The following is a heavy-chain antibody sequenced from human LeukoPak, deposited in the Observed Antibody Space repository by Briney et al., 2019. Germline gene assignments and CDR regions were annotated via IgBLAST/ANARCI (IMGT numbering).Heavy chain of an antibody. Sequence: SQTLSLTCTVSGGSISSGDYYWSWIRQPPGKSLEWIGYIYYSGSTYYNPSLKSRVTISVDTSKNQFSLKLSSVTAADTAVYYCAREADVWGNHYFDYWGQGTLVTVSS. CDR3: AREADVWGNHYFDY. D-gene: IGHD3-16*01. J-gene: IGHJ4*02. CDR2: IYYSGST. CDR1: GGSISSGDYY. V-gene: IGHV4-30-4*01.